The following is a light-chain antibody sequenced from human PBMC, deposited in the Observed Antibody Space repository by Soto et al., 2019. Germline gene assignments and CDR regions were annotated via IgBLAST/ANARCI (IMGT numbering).Light chain of an antibody. CDR3: SSYAGSTVV. Sequence: QSALTQPPSASGSPGQSVTISCTGTSSDVGGYNYVSWYQQHPGKAPKLMIYEVSKRPSGVPDRFSGSKSGNTASLTVSGLRAGDEADYFCSSYAGSTVVFGGGTKLTVL. V-gene: IGLV2-8*01. CDR1: SSDVGGYNY. J-gene: IGLJ2*01. CDR2: EVS.